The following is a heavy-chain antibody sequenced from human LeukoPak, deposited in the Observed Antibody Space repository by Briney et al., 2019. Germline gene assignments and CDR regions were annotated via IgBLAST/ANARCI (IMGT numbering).Heavy chain of an antibody. Sequence: PGGSLRLSCAASGFTFSNYYMSWIRQAPGKGLEWVSYISSSGSTIYYADSVKGRFTISRDNAKNSLYLQMNSLRAEDTAVYYCASPYSGYDSLDYWGQGTLVTVSS. CDR2: ISSSGSTI. CDR3: ASPYSGYDSLDY. CDR1: GFTFSNYY. J-gene: IGHJ4*02. V-gene: IGHV3-11*04. D-gene: IGHD5-12*01.